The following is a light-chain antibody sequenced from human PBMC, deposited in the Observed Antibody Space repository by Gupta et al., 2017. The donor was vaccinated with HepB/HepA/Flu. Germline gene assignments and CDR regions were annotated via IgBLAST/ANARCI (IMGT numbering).Light chain of an antibody. V-gene: IGKV3-20*01. Sequence: EIVLTQSPGTLSLSPGERATLSCRASQSVTGRYLAWYQQKPGQAPRLLMYGTSSRATGIPDRFSGSGSGTDFTLTISRLEPEDFPMYYCQQYITSPVTFGQGTRVEIK. CDR1: QSVTGRY. CDR2: GTS. CDR3: QQYITSPVT. J-gene: IGKJ5*01.